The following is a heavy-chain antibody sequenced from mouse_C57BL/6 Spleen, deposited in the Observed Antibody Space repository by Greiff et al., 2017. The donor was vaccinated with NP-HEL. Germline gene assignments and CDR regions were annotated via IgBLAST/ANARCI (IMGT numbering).Heavy chain of an antibody. CDR1: GFTFSSYA. Sequence: EVKLVESGEGLVKPGGSLKLSCAASGFTFSSYAMSWVRQTPEKRLEWVAYISSGGDYIYYADTVKGRFTISRDNARNTLYLQMSSLKSEDIAMYYCTREYYGYSFAYWGQGTLVTVSA. CDR2: ISSGGDYI. J-gene: IGHJ3*01. CDR3: TREYYGYSFAY. D-gene: IGHD2-2*01. V-gene: IGHV5-9-1*02.